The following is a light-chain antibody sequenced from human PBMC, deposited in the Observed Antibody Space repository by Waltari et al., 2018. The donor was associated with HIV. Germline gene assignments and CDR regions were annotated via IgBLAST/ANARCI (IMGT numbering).Light chain of an antibody. Sequence: EIVMTQSPATLSVSPGERATLSCRASQSVSSNLAWYQQKSGQAPRLLIYGASTRASGIPARFSGSGSGTEFTLTISGLQSEDFAVYYCQQYNDWPRTFGQGTKVDIK. CDR2: GAS. CDR1: QSVSSN. J-gene: IGKJ1*01. V-gene: IGKV3-15*01. CDR3: QQYNDWPRT.